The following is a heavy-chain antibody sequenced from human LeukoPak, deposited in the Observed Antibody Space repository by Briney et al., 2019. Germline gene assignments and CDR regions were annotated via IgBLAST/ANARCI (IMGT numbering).Heavy chain of an antibody. Sequence: SETLSLTCTVSGDSISGYSWSWIRQPPGRGLEWIGYVHYRGTTNDNPSLKSRVTIAVDTSKNQFSLKLNSVTAADTAVYYCARHPDTSGYYFHCDSWGQGALVTVSS. J-gene: IGHJ4*02. CDR1: GDSISGYS. CDR2: VHYRGTT. V-gene: IGHV4-59*08. D-gene: IGHD3-22*01. CDR3: ARHPDTSGYYFHCDS.